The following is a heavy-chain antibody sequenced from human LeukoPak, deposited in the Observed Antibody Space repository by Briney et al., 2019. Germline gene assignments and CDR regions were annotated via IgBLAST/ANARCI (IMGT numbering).Heavy chain of an antibody. CDR2: IIPILGIA. Sequence: SVKVSCKASGGTFSSYAISWVRQAPGQGLEWMGRIIPILGIANYAQKFQGRVTITADESTSTAYMELSSLRSEDTAVYYCARLMGITMIVVGTDAFDIWGQGTMVTVSS. CDR1: GGTFSSYA. J-gene: IGHJ3*02. CDR3: ARLMGITMIVVGTDAFDI. D-gene: IGHD3-22*01. V-gene: IGHV1-69*04.